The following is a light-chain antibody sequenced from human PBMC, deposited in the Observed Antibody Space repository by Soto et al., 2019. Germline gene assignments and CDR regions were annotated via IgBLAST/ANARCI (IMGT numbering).Light chain of an antibody. CDR2: DAS. CDR1: QSVSTF. V-gene: IGKV3-11*01. J-gene: IGKJ1*01. CDR3: QQRSNWPPT. Sequence: EIVLTQSPATLSLSPGERATLSCRASQSVSTFLAWYQQKPGQAPRLLIYDASNWATGIPARFSGSGSGTDFPLTISSLEPEDFAVYYCQQRSNWPPTFGRGTKVEIK.